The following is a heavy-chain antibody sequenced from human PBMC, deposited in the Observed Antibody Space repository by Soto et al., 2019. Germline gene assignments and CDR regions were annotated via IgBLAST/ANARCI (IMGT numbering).Heavy chain of an antibody. CDR2: IYYSGIT. CDR1: GGSISSYY. J-gene: IGHJ5*02. CDR3: ARSLPPEVVVVPAIRGFDP. D-gene: IGHD2-21*02. V-gene: IGHV4-59*01. Sequence: SETLSLTCTVSGGSISSYYWSWIRQPPGKGLEWIGYIYYSGITDYNPSLKSRVTISVDTSKNQFSLKLSSVTAADTAVYYCARSLPPEVVVVPAIRGFDPWGQGTLVTAPQ.